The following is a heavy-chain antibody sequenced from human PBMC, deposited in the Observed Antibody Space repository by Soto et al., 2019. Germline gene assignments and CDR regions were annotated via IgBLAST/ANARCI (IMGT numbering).Heavy chain of an antibody. CDR3: ARDMHAGITHYFET. CDR2: TSYTGNT. V-gene: IGHV4-59*01. CDR1: GGTITSYH. D-gene: IGHD1-20*01. Sequence: SQNLSLSCIGSGGTITSYHWSWIRKLPEKELEWIAYTSYTGNTNYNPSFPSRVTKSIDTSKNQLSLKMTSMNEADTAVYYCARDMHAGITHYFETWGQGSLVS. J-gene: IGHJ1*01.